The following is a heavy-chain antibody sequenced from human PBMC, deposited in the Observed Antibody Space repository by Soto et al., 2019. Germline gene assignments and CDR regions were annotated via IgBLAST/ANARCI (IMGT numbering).Heavy chain of an antibody. V-gene: IGHV1-3*01. CDR1: GYAFTTYA. CDR3: AKGSVVVVTPPVAPFGLDY. J-gene: IGHJ4*02. Sequence: ASVKVSCKGAGYAFTTYAIHWLRQAPGQRLEWLGWINAGNGDTKYSEKMQGRVTITRDTFANTAYMELSSLGFEDTAVYFCAKGSVVVVTPPVAPFGLDYCGPGTQVTVSS. D-gene: IGHD2-21*02. CDR2: INAGNGDT.